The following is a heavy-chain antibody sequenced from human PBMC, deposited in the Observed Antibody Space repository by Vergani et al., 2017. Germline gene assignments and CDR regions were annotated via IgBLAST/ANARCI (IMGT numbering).Heavy chain of an antibody. D-gene: IGHD2-15*01. CDR2: ISYDGSNK. V-gene: IGHV3-30*03. CDR3: RGADIVVVVAATPNYYYGMDV. Sequence: QVQLVESGGGVVQPGRSLRLSCAASGFTFSSYGMHWVRQAPGKGLEWVAVISYDGSNKYYADSVKGRFTISRDNSKNTLYLQMNSLRAEDTVVYYCRGADIVVVVAATPNYYYGMDVWGQGTTVTVSS. CDR1: GFTFSSYG. J-gene: IGHJ6*02.